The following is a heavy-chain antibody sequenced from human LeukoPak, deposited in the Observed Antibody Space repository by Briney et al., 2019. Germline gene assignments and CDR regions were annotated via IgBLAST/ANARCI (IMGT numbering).Heavy chain of an antibody. J-gene: IGHJ4*02. CDR3: ARNVGWYSHDS. D-gene: IGHD6-19*01. Sequence: GSLRLSCAASGFTFSSYAMSWVRQAPGKGLEWIGYIYGSGSTHYDPSLRSRVTISEDTSKNQFSLKLTSVTAADTAVYYCARNVGWYSHDSWGQGTLVTVSS. CDR1: GFTFSSYA. CDR2: IYGSGST. V-gene: IGHV4-59*08.